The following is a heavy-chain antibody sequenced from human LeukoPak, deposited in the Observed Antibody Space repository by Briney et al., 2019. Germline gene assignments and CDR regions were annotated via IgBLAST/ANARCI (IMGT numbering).Heavy chain of an antibody. V-gene: IGHV4-59*08. CDR1: GDSVTSYY. CDR2: VSSDGTT. J-gene: IGHJ4*02. Sequence: PSETLPLTCSVSGDSVTSYYWSWIRQPPGKGLEWIGYVSSDGTTNYTPSLRSRVIMSVDTAKNHISLSLTSLTAADTAIYYCARLDCTGDGCYNHWGQGTLVTVSS. CDR3: ARLDCTGDGCYNH. D-gene: IGHD2-8*02.